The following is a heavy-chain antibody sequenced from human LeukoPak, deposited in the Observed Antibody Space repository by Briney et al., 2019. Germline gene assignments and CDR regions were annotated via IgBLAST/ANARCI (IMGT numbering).Heavy chain of an antibody. Sequence: ASVKVSCKASGYTFTGYYMHWVRQAPGQGLEWMGWINPNSGGTNYAQKFQGRVTMTRDTSISTAYMELSRLRSDDTAVYYCARDPSPIITGTTYGFFDCWGQGTLVTVSS. J-gene: IGHJ4*02. CDR2: INPNSGGT. V-gene: IGHV1-2*02. CDR3: ARDPSPIITGTTYGFFDC. CDR1: GYTFTGYY. D-gene: IGHD1-7*01.